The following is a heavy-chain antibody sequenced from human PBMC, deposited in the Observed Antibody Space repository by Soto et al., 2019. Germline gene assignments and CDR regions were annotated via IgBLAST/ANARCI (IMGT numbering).Heavy chain of an antibody. CDR1: GGSITTYY. CDR2: IYSGGST. Sequence: QVQLQEWGPGLVKPSETLSLTCTVSGGSITTYYWSWIRQPAGKGLEWIGRIYSGGSTNYNPSLRSRVTVSVDMSKNQFSLKLSSVTAADTAVYYCARVETTVVTGGLDYWGQGTLVTVSS. D-gene: IGHD4-17*01. CDR3: ARVETTVVTGGLDY. V-gene: IGHV4-4*07. J-gene: IGHJ4*02.